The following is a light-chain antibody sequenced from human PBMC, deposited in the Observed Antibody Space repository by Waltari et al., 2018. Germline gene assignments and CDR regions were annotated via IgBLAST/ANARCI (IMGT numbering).Light chain of an antibody. CDR2: EGS. J-gene: IGLJ1*01. CDR1: SSYVGSYNL. CDR3: CSYAGSSTFV. Sequence: QSALTQPASVSGSPGPSITISCPGTSSYVGSYNLVPWYQQHPGKAPKLMIYEGSKRPSGVSNRFSGSKSGNTASLTISGLQAEDEADYYCCSYAGSSTFVFGTGTKVTVL. V-gene: IGLV2-23*01.